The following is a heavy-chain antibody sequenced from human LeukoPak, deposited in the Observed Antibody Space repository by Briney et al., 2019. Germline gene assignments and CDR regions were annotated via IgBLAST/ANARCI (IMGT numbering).Heavy chain of an antibody. D-gene: IGHD6-19*01. CDR2: IYYSGST. CDR1: GGSISSYY. CDR3: ARSIRYSSGWYGGFDP. V-gene: IGHV4-59*08. J-gene: IGHJ5*02. Sequence: PSETLSLTCTVSGGSISSYYWSWIRQPPGKGLEWIGYIYYSGSTNHNPSLKSRVTISVDTSKNQFSLKLSSVTAADTAVYYCARSIRYSSGWYGGFDPWGQGTLVTVSS.